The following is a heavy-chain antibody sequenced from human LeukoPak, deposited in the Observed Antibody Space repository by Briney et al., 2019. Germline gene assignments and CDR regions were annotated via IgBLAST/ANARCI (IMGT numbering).Heavy chain of an antibody. J-gene: IGHJ6*03. CDR1: GYTFTGYY. D-gene: IGHD1-26*01. CDR2: INPNSGGT. V-gene: IGHV1-2*02. CDR3: ARALKWALHYMAV. Sequence: ASVKGSCKASGYTFTGYYMHWVRQAPGQGLEWIGWINPNSGGTNYAQKFQGRVTMTRGTSISTAYMELSGLRSDDTAVYYCARALKWALHYMAVWGKGTTVTVSS.